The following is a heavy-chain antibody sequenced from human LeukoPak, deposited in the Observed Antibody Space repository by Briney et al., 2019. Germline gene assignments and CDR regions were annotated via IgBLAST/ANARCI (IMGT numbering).Heavy chain of an antibody. CDR3: ARRNTGTYAAYFKL. V-gene: IGHV4-39*01. CDR2: IYYSGST. Sequence: SETLSLTCGISGGSISSTTYHWDWIRQPPGKGLEWIGSIYYSGSTNYNPSLKSRVTISVDTSENQFSLKLSSVTAADTAVYYCARRNTGTYAAYFKLWGRGTLVTVSS. D-gene: IGHD4-11*01. CDR1: GGSISSTTYH. J-gene: IGHJ2*01.